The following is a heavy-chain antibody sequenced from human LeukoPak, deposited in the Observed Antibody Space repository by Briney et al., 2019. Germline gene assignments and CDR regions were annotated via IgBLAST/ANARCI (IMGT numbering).Heavy chain of an antibody. CDR2: ISWNSGTI. CDR3: VRSAFHAGSGNYYDY. J-gene: IGHJ4*02. CDR1: GFTFDDYV. Sequence: GGSLRLSCAASGFTFDDYVMNWVRQAPGKGLGWVSGISWNSGTIGYADSVKGRFTISRDNAENTLYLQMNSLRVEDTAVYYCVRSAFHAGSGNYYDYWGQGTLVTVSS. V-gene: IGHV3-9*01. D-gene: IGHD3-22*01.